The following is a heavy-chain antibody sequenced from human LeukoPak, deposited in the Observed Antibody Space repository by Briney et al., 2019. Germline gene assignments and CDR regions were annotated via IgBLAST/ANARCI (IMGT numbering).Heavy chain of an antibody. Sequence: SETLSLTCTVSGGSISSSSNYWGWIRQPPGQGLEWIGSIFYSGSTFYNPSLKSRVAISVDSSKNQFSLKLSSVTAADTAVYYCARRHSTMVTTNAAFDIWGQGTMVTVYS. J-gene: IGHJ3*02. CDR3: ARRHSTMVTTNAAFDI. CDR1: GGSISSSSNY. D-gene: IGHD4/OR15-4a*01. CDR2: IFYSGST. V-gene: IGHV4-39*01.